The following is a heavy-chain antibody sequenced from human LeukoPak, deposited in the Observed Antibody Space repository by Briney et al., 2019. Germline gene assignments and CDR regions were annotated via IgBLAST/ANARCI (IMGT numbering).Heavy chain of an antibody. CDR2: INSDGSST. CDR1: GLTFTNYW. J-gene: IGHJ3*02. Sequence: GGSLRLSCAASGLTFTNYWMYWVRQAPGKGPVWVSRINSDGSSTSYADFVKGRFTISRDNAKNTLYLQMNSLRAEDTAVYYCARSWLIYDAFDIWGQGTMVTVSS. CDR3: ARSWLIYDAFDI. V-gene: IGHV3-74*01. D-gene: IGHD6-19*01.